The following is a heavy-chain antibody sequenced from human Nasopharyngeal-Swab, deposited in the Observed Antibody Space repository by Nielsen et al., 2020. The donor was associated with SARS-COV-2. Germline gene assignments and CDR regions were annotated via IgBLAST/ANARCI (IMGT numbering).Heavy chain of an antibody. V-gene: IGHV3-30*03. J-gene: IGHJ4*02. CDR3: ARDAPAHYGAFY. CDR2: KAHDASNE. CDR1: GFTLSSFG. D-gene: IGHD4-17*01. Sequence: GGPLKIPCAASGFTLSSFGMHWVRPAPGKGLEWVAFKAHDASNEYYGDSVKGRFSISRDSSKNTLYLQMDSLRGEDTAVYYCARDAPAHYGAFYWGRGTLVTVSS.